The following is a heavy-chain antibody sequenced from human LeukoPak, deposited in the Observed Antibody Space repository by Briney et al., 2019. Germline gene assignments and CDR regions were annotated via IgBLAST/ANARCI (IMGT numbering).Heavy chain of an antibody. Sequence: PSGTLSLTCTVSGGSISSSSYYWGWIRQPPGKGLEWIGSIYYSGSTYYNPSLKSRVTISVDTSKNQFSLKLSSVTAADTAVYYCARGLEAAAGPGMEFDYWGQGTLVTVSS. CDR2: IYYSGST. CDR3: ARGLEAAAGPGMEFDY. CDR1: GGSISSSSYY. J-gene: IGHJ4*02. V-gene: IGHV4-39*07. D-gene: IGHD6-13*01.